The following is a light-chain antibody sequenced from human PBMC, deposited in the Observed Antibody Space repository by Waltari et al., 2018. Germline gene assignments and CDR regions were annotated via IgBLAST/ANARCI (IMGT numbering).Light chain of an antibody. CDR2: DDN. V-gene: IGLV2-23*01. Sequence: QSALPQPASVSGSPRQSITISCPGPSRDFGYYNLVSWYQQYPGKAPKCLIYDDNSRPSGVHGRFSASKSGNTASLTISGVQADDEADDYCCSYAGSDTWVFGGGTKLTVL. J-gene: IGLJ3*02. CDR1: SRDFGYYNL. CDR3: CSYAGSDTWV.